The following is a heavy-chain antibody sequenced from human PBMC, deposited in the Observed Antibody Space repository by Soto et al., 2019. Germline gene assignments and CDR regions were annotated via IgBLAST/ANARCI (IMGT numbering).Heavy chain of an antibody. J-gene: IGHJ4*02. Sequence: GGSLRLSCVASGLTFSSWMSWVRQAPGKGLEWVAMTTQDGSGKHYVDYVKGRFTISRDSAKNSMYLQMNSLTVEDTAMYYCASLDTAMIKTAGYWGQGTQVTVSS. V-gene: IGHV3-7*01. CDR3: ASLDTAMIKTAGY. CDR1: GLTFSSW. D-gene: IGHD5-18*01. CDR2: TTQDGSGK.